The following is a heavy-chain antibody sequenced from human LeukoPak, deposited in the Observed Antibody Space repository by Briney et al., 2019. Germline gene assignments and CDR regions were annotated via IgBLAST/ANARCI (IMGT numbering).Heavy chain of an antibody. J-gene: IGHJ4*02. CDR1: GFTFSNYA. D-gene: IGHD3-9*01. V-gene: IGHV3-23*01. CDR2: ISGSGGST. CDR3: VRDSRTLSFDWLLGLNYFDY. Sequence: HSGGSLRLSCAASGFTFSNYAMSWVRQAPGKGLEWVSAISGSGGSTYYADSVKGRFTISRDNSKKTLYVQMNSLRAEATAVYYCVRDSRTLSFDWLLGLNYFDYWGQGTLVTVSS.